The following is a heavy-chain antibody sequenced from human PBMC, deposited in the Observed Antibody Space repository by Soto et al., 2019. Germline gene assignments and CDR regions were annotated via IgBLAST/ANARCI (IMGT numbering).Heavy chain of an antibody. CDR2: IYPGDSDT. J-gene: IGHJ4*02. Sequence: GESLRISCQASGYSFIRSWIVWVLQRPGKGLEWMGIIYPGDSDTRYSPSFQGQVTISADKSTSTAYLQWSSLKASDTATYSCARMMAASGTAFDYWGQGALVTVSS. CDR3: ARMMAASGTAFDY. CDR1: GYSFIRSW. V-gene: IGHV5-51*01. D-gene: IGHD6-13*01.